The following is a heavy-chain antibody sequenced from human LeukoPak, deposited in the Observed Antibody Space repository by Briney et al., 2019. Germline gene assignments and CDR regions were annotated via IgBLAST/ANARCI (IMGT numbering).Heavy chain of an antibody. CDR3: ARDSMITFGGTHYMDV. Sequence: SETLSLTCTVSGGSISSSSYYWGWIRQPPGKGLEWIGSIYYSGSTYYNPSLKSRVTVSVDTSKDQFSLKLSSVTAADTAVYYCARDSMITFGGTHYMDVWGKGTTVTVSS. D-gene: IGHD3-16*01. J-gene: IGHJ6*03. CDR1: GGSISSSSYY. CDR2: IYYSGST. V-gene: IGHV4-39*07.